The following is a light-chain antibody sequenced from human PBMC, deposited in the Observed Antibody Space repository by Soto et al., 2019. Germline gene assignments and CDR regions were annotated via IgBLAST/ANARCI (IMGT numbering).Light chain of an antibody. CDR2: AAS. Sequence: DIQMTQSPSSLSAFVGGRVTITCRASQGIRNSLAWYQQKPGKGPKLLIYAASTLQSGVPSRFSGSGSGTDFTLTISSLQPEDVATYYCQKYNSAPLTFGPGTKVDIK. CDR1: QGIRNS. J-gene: IGKJ3*01. CDR3: QKYNSAPLT. V-gene: IGKV1-27*01.